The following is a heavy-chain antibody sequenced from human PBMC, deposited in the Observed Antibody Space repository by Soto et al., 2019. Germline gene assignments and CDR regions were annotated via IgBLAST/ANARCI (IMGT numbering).Heavy chain of an antibody. Sequence: SETLSLTCAVSGYFISSGYCWGWIRQPPGKGLEWIGSMFHSGTTYYNPSLKSRVTISVDTSKNQFSLKLSSVTAADTAVYYCARAQFYSGSGSYYNLMFDPWGQGTQVTVSS. CDR1: GYFISSGYC. CDR2: MFHSGTT. CDR3: ARAQFYSGSGSYYNLMFDP. D-gene: IGHD3-10*01. V-gene: IGHV4-38-2*01. J-gene: IGHJ5*02.